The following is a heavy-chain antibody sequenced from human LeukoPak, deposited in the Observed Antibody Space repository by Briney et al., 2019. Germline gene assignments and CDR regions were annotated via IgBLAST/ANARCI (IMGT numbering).Heavy chain of an antibody. J-gene: IGHJ6*02. CDR1: GYTFTSYA. CDR3: ARDQLRYYGSNNYYSDMDF. Sequence: ASVKVSCKASGYTFTSYAIAWVRQAPGLGLEWMGWISAYNGGTNYAQKFRGRVTMTTDTSTNTGYMELRSLSSDDTAVYFCARDQLRYYGSNNYYSDMDFWGQGTTVTVSS. V-gene: IGHV1-18*01. D-gene: IGHD3-10*01. CDR2: ISAYNGGT.